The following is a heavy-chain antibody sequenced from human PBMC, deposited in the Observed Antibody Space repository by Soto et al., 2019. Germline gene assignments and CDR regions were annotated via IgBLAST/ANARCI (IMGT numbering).Heavy chain of an antibody. CDR1: GGSISSGDYY. D-gene: IGHD6-13*01. J-gene: IGHJ5*02. CDR3: ARERPDGSRLDP. Sequence: SETLSLTCTVSGGSISSGDYYWSWIRQPPGKGLEWIGYIYYSGSTYYSPSLKSRVTISVDTSKNQFSLKLSSVTAADTAVYYCARERPDGSRLDPWGQGTLVTVSS. CDR2: IYYSGST. V-gene: IGHV4-30-4*01.